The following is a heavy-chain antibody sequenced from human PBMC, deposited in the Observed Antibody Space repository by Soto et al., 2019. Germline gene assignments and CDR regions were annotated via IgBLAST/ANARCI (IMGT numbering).Heavy chain of an antibody. CDR3: AKNRDYDYDAFDV. Sequence: GGSLRLSCAGSGFTFNRNAMSWVRQAPGKGLEWVSGITGNSAFTYYADSVKGRFIISRDNSKNTLYLQINTLRVEDTAVYYCAKNRDYDYDAFDVWGQGTEVTVSS. V-gene: IGHV3-23*01. CDR2: ITGNSAFT. D-gene: IGHD3-16*01. J-gene: IGHJ3*01. CDR1: GFTFNRNA.